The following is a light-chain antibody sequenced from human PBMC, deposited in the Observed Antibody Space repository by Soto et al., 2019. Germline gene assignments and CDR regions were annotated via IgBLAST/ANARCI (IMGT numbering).Light chain of an antibody. CDR2: GAS. CDR1: QSVSSN. Sequence: EIEITQSPATLSVSPGEGATLYCRASQSVSSNLAWYQQKPGQAPRLLISGASTRATGIPARISGSGSGTEFTLTISSLQSEDFAVYYCQQYNNWPLTFGGGTKVEFK. J-gene: IGKJ4*01. CDR3: QQYNNWPLT. V-gene: IGKV3-15*01.